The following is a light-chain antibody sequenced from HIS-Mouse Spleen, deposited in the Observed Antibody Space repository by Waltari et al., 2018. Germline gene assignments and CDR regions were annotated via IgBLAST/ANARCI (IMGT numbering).Light chain of an antibody. Sequence: QSALTQPRPVSASPGQSVTISCTASSSYVGRSNYVSWYQQHPGKSPKLMIYDVSKRPSGVPDRFSGSKSGNTASLTISGLQAEDEADYYCCSYAGSYTWVFGGGTKLTVL. CDR2: DVS. CDR3: CSYAGSYTWV. CDR1: SSYVGRSNY. V-gene: IGLV2-11*01. J-gene: IGLJ3*02.